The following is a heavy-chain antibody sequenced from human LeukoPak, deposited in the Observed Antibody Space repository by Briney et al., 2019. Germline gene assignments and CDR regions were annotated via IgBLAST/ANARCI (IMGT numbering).Heavy chain of an antibody. J-gene: IGHJ6*02. Sequence: GASVKVSYNAVGCTFCTYAISWLRRAPGQGLEWMGGISPIFGTANYAQKFQGRVTITADESTSTAYMELSSLRSEDTAVYYCARLGYCKMTTCSYYSYSVYVWGQGTTVTVSS. CDR2: ISPIFGTA. D-gene: IGHD2-15*01. V-gene: IGHV1-69*13. CDR1: GCTFCTYA. CDR3: ARLGYCKMTTCSYYSYSVYV.